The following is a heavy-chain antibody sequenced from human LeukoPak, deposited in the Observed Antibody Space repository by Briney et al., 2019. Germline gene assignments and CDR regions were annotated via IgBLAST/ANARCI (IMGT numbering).Heavy chain of an antibody. CDR1: GFTFSSYA. J-gene: IGHJ4*02. D-gene: IGHD3-3*01. V-gene: IGHV3-23*01. CDR3: AKHYTDGYFDY. CDR2: ISSSGGST. Sequence: PGGSLRLSCAASGFTFSSYAMSWVRQAPGKGLEWVSTISSSGGSTYYADSVKGRFTISRDNSKNTLYLQMNSLRAEDTAVYYFAKHYTDGYFDYWGQGTLVTVSS.